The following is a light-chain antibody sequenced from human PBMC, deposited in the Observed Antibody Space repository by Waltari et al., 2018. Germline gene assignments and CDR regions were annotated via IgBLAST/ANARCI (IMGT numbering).Light chain of an antibody. J-gene: IGKJ1*01. CDR3: QQYYAVRRT. CDR1: KSVLYSSNNKNY. Sequence: DIVMTQSPEFLAVPLGERDTINCKSSKSVLYSSNNKNYLAWYQQKPGQPPKLLIHWASNRESGVPDRFSGSGSGTDFTLTISSLQAEDVAVYYCQQYYAVRRTFGQGTKVEV. V-gene: IGKV4-1*01. CDR2: WAS.